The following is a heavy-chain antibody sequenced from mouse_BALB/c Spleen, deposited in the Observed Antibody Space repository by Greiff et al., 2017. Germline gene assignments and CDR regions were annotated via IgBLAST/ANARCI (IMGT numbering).Heavy chain of an antibody. J-gene: IGHJ2*01. CDR2: ISSGGGST. CDR3: ARHRGTTNFDY. Sequence: EVKLMESGGGLVKPGGSLKLSCAASGFAFSSYDMSWVRQTPEKRLEWVAYISSGGGSTYYPDTVKGRCTITRDNAKNTLYLQMSSLKSEDTAMYYCARHRGTTNFDYWGQGTTLTVSS. CDR1: GFAFSSYD. D-gene: IGHD1-1*01. V-gene: IGHV5-12-1*01.